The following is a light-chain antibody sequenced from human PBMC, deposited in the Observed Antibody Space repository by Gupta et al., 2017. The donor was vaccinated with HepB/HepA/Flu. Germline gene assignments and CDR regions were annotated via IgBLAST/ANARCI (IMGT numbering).Light chain of an antibody. J-gene: IGLJ2*01. CDR3: QLWNSDSDHVL. Sequence: SFVLTQPPSVSGAPGKTASIPCVGDNIGSEGVHWYQQRPGQAPVLVISYNSDRPSGIPERFSGSKSGNTATLTITGVEAGDEADYYCQLWNSDSDHVLFGGGTKLTVL. V-gene: IGLV3-21*04. CDR2: YNS. CDR1: NIGSEG.